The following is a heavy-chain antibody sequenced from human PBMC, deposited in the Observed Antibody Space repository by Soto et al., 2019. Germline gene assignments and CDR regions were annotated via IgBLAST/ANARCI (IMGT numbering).Heavy chain of an antibody. D-gene: IGHD6-13*01. CDR1: GFTFSSYG. CDR3: AKLSGAAGTHAFDI. J-gene: IGHJ3*02. Sequence: QVQLVESGGGVVQPGRSLRLSCAASGFTFSSYGMHWVRQAPGKGLEWVAVISYDGSNKYYADSVKGRFTISRVNSKNTLYLQMNSLRAEDTAVYYCAKLSGAAGTHAFDIWGQGTMVTVSS. V-gene: IGHV3-30*18. CDR2: ISYDGSNK.